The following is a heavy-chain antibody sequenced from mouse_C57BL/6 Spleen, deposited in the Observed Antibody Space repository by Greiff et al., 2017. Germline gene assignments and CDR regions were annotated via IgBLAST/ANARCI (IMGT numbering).Heavy chain of an antibody. CDR1: GFTFSDYG. CDR2: ISSGSSTI. CDR3: ARRDDYDVGLFDY. D-gene: IGHD2-4*01. Sequence: EVMLVESGGGLVKPGGSLKLSCAASGFTFSDYGMHWVRQAPEKGLGWVAYISSGSSTIYYADTVKGRFTISRDNAKNTLFLQMTSLRSEDTAMYYCARRDDYDVGLFDYWGQGTTLTVSS. J-gene: IGHJ2*01. V-gene: IGHV5-17*01.